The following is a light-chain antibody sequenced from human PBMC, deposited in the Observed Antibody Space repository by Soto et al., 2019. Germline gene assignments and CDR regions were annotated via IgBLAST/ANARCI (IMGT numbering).Light chain of an antibody. CDR3: QHYGDSSWT. CDR2: GVS. J-gene: IGKJ1*01. V-gene: IGKV3-20*01. CDR1: QSVSSTL. Sequence: ELVLTQSPVALSLSSGERATLSCRASQSVSSTLLTWYHQKPGQAPRLLIYGVSSRATGIPDRFSGSGSGTDFTLTISRVEPEDFAVYFCQHYGDSSWTFGQGSRVEI.